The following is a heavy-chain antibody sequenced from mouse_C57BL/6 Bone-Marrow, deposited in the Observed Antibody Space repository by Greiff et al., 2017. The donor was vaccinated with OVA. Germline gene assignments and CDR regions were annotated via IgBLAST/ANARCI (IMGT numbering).Heavy chain of an antibody. CDR1: GYTFTSYW. CDR3: ARSLYDYERYAMDY. V-gene: IGHV1-55*01. D-gene: IGHD2-4*01. Sequence: VQLQQPGAELVKPGASVKMSCKASGYTFTSYWITWVKQRPGQGLEWIGDIYPGSGSTNYNEKFKSKATLTVDTSSSTAYMQLSSLTSEDSAVYYCARSLYDYERYAMDYWGQGTSVTVSS. J-gene: IGHJ4*01. CDR2: IYPGSGST.